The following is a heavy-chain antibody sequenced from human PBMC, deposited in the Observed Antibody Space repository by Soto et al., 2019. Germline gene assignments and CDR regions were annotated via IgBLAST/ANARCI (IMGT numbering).Heavy chain of an antibody. Sequence: ASVKVSCKASGYTFTSYYMHWVRQAPGQGLEWMGIINPSGGSTSYAQKFQGRVTITRDTSTSTAYMELSSLRSEDTAVYYCAYSSSSGGWFDPWGQGTLVTVSS. J-gene: IGHJ5*02. CDR1: GYTFTSYY. CDR3: AYSSSSGGWFDP. V-gene: IGHV1-46*03. CDR2: INPSGGST. D-gene: IGHD6-6*01.